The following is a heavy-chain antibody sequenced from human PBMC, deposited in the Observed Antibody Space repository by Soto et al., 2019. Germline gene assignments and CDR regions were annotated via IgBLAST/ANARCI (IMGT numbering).Heavy chain of an antibody. CDR1: GGSISISNW. D-gene: IGHD1-26*01. V-gene: IGHV4-4*02. Sequence: QVQLQESGPGLVKPSETLSLTCAVSGGSISISNWWSWVRQTPGKGLEWIGQIHHSGSTNYSPSLTRRVTISVDQSKNQFSRKMNSVPAADTAVYYCARGGYYFYMDVWGKGPTGTVSS. CDR3: ARGGYYFYMDV. J-gene: IGHJ6*03. CDR2: IHHSGST.